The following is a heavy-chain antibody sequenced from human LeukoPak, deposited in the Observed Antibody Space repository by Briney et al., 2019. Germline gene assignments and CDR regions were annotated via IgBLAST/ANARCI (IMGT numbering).Heavy chain of an antibody. CDR2: IYYSGST. CDR1: GGSISSSSYY. CDR3: ARRTHKLVRSYYYYMDV. J-gene: IGHJ6*03. V-gene: IGHV4-39*01. D-gene: IGHD1-1*01. Sequence: SETLSLTCTVSGGSISSSSYYWGWIRQPPGKGLEWIGSIYYSGSTYYNPSLKSRVTISVDTSKNQFSLKLSSVTAADTAVYYCARRTHKLVRSYYYYMDVWGKGTTVTVSS.